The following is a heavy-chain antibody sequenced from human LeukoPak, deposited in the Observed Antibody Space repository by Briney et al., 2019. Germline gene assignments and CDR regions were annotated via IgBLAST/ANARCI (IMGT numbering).Heavy chain of an antibody. Sequence: SETLSLTCTVSVGSISSHYWSWIRQPPGKGLEWMGYIYYSGSTNYHPSLESRVTISVDASKNQSSLKLSSVTAADTAVYYCARVWYNHWVAAFDIWGQGTMVTVSS. D-gene: IGHD1-1*01. CDR3: ARVWYNHWVAAFDI. CDR1: VGSISSHY. J-gene: IGHJ3*02. CDR2: IYYSGST. V-gene: IGHV4-59*11.